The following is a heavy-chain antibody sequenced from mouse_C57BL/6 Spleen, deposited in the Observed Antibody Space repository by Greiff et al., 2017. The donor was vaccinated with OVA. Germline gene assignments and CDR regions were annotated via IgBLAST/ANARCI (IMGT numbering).Heavy chain of an antibody. Sequence: VQLQQSGPELVKPGASVKISCKASGYTFTDYYMNWVKQSHGKSLEWIGDINPNHGGTSYNQKFKGKATLTVDKSSSTAYMELRSLTSEDSAVDYCARWDSTTVVGEGFDYWGKGTTLTVSS. V-gene: IGHV1-26*01. CDR3: ARWDSTTVVGEGFDY. D-gene: IGHD1-1*01. CDR2: INPNHGGT. CDR1: GYTFTDYY. J-gene: IGHJ2*01.